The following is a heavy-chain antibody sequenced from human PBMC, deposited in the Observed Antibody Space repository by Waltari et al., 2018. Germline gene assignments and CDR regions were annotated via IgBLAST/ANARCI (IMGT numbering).Heavy chain of an antibody. D-gene: IGHD6-19*01. J-gene: IGHJ5*02. CDR3: ATDWAWLSGWFDP. CDR2: VDPEDGET. V-gene: IGHV1-69-2*01. CDR1: GYTFTDYH. Sequence: EVQLVQSGAEVKKPGATVKISCKASGYTFTDYHMHWEQQAPGTGLEWMGRVDPEDGETIYAEKFQGRVTITADTSTDTAYMELSSLRSEDTAVYYCATDWAWLSGWFDPWGQGTLVTVSS.